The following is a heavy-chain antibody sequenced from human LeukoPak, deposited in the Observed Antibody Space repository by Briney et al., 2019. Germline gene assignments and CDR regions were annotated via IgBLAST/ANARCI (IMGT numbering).Heavy chain of an antibody. CDR1: GFTFSDYY. CDR3: ARDVHSGSPGAFDI. V-gene: IGHV3-11*01. CDR2: ISSSGSTI. J-gene: IGHJ3*02. Sequence: GGSLRLSCAASGFTFSDYYMSWIRQAPGKGLEWVSYISSSGSTIYYADSVKGRFTISRDNAMNSLYLQMNSLRAEDTAVYYCARDVHSGSPGAFDIWGQGTMVTVSS. D-gene: IGHD1-26*01.